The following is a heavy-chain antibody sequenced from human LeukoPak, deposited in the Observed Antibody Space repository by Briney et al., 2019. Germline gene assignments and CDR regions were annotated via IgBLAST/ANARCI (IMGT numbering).Heavy chain of an antibody. CDR1: GFPFSSYW. CDR3: ARVPYYDSSPDAFDI. J-gene: IGHJ3*02. D-gene: IGHD3-22*01. Sequence: GGSLRLSCAASGFPFSSYWMSWVRQAPGKGLEWVANIKQDGGETFYVDSVKGRFTISRDNAKNSLYLQMNSLRAEDTAVYYCARVPYYDSSPDAFDIWGQGTMVTVSS. V-gene: IGHV3-7*01. CDR2: IKQDGGET.